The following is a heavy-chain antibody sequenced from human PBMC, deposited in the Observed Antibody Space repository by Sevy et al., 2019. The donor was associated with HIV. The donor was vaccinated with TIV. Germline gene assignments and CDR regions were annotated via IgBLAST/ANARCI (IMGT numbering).Heavy chain of an antibody. D-gene: IGHD6-19*01. V-gene: IGHV3-48*01. J-gene: IGHJ4*02. CDR1: GFTFRRNS. CDR2: INTLSDTI. Sequence: GGSLRLSCTASGFTFRRNSMNWVRQAPGKGLEWLAYINTLSDTIKYADSVKGRFTISRDNAKNSLYLQINSLRVEDTAVDYCARDASVAAYYFDFWGQGTLVTVSS. CDR3: ARDASVAAYYFDF.